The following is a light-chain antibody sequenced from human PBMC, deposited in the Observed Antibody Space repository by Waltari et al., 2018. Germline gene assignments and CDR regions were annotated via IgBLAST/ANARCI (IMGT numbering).Light chain of an antibody. V-gene: IGKV1-39*01. CDR1: QFIANG. CDR3: QETYSTGT. Sequence: DIQMTQYPPSLSASTGDRVTLTCRARQFIANGLSWYQQRPGKAPRLLIYAASNVHRGVSSRFSGSGSGTDFTLTISDLQSEDFGTYYCQETYSTGTFGQGTKVDMK. CDR2: AAS. J-gene: IGKJ1*01.